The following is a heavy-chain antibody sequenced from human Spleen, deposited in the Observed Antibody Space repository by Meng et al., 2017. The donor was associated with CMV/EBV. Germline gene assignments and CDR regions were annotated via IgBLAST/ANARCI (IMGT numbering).Heavy chain of an antibody. V-gene: IGHV4-31*02. CDR2: IYYSGTT. Sequence: SSISSDCYYWSWVRQNPGKGLECIGYIYYSGTTYYNPSLKTRVTISLDTSKNQFSLKLSSLTAADTAVYYCTSWNYDGSGQGAFDIWGQGTMVTVSS. J-gene: IGHJ3*02. D-gene: IGHD3-22*01. CDR1: SSISSDCYY. CDR3: TSWNYDGSGQGAFDI.